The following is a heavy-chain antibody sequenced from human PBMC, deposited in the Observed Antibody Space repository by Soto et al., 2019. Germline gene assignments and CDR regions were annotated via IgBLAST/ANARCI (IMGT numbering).Heavy chain of an antibody. D-gene: IGHD6-19*01. V-gene: IGHV4-59*11. CDR3: ARVGSSGWSPDY. J-gene: IGHJ4*02. CDR2: IFYTGST. CDR1: GGSISGHY. Sequence: SETLSLTCTVSGGSISGHYWIWIRQSPGKGLEWIGYIFYTGSTNYNPSLKSRVTLSADTSKNQFSLRLSSVTAADTAVYYCARVGSSGWSPDYWGQGTLVTVSS.